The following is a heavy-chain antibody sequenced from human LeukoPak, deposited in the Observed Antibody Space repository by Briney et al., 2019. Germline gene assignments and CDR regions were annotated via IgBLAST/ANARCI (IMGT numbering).Heavy chain of an antibody. D-gene: IGHD3-22*01. J-gene: IGHJ6*03. CDR3: ARSRGSSGYPYYYYYMDV. V-gene: IGHV4-4*07. CDR1: GGSISSYY. Sequence: KTSETLSLTCTVSGGSISSYYWSWIRQPAGKGLEWIGRIYTSGSTNYNPSLKSRVTMSVDTSKNQFSLKLSSVTAADTAVYYCARSRGSSGYPYYYYYMDVWGKGTTVTISS. CDR2: IYTSGST.